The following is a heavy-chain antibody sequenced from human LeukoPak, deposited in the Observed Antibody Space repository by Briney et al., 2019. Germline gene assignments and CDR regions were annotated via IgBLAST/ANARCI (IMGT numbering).Heavy chain of an antibody. CDR1: GGSFTEYF. Sequence: SQTRSLTCDLLGGSFTEYFWAWIRQSPGKGLEWIGEINDFAGTTNYTPSLHSRVSISPDKSKNPFSLELRSVTAADTAVYYCAIGRIAKIVVVHSFHYGMDVWGQGTTVTVSS. CDR3: AIGRIAKIVVVHSFHYGMDV. J-gene: IGHJ6*02. D-gene: IGHD3-22*01. V-gene: IGHV4-34*01. CDR2: INDFAGTT.